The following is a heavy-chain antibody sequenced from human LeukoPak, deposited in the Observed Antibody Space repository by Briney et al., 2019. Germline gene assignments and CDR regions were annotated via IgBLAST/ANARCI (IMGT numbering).Heavy chain of an antibody. V-gene: IGHV3-30*02. CDR1: GFTFSSYG. CDR3: ASPGITMVRGDEP. Sequence: GGSLRLSCAASGFTFSSYGMHWVRQAPGKGLEWVAFIRYDGSNKYYTDSVKGRFTISRDNAKNSLYLQMNSLRAEDTAVYYCASPGITMVRGDEPWGQGTLVTVSS. CDR2: IRYDGSNK. J-gene: IGHJ5*02. D-gene: IGHD3-10*01.